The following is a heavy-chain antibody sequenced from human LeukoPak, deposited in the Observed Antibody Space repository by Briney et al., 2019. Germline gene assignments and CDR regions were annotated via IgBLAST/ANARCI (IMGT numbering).Heavy chain of an antibody. CDR2: ISDSGGIT. D-gene: IGHD3-10*01. CDR1: GFTFSVYA. J-gene: IGHJ4*02. V-gene: IGHV3-23*01. Sequence: GGSLRLSCAASGFTFSVYAMRWVRHAPGKGLEWVSSISDSGGITYYADSVKGRFTVSRDNSKNTLYLQMNSLRAEDTAVYYCARKRGSTDYYFDYWGQGTLVTVSS. CDR3: ARKRGSTDYYFDY.